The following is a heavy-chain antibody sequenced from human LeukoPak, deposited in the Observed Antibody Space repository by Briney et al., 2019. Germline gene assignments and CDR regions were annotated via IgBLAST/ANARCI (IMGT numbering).Heavy chain of an antibody. CDR1: GGSISSSSYY. V-gene: IGHV4-39*01. CDR3: ASPGLDFDL. J-gene: IGHJ2*01. D-gene: IGHD3-16*01. Sequence: SETLSLTCTVSGGSISSSSYYWGWIRQPPGKGLEWIGSIYYSGSTYYNPSLKSRVTISVDTSKNQFSLKLSSVTAADTAVYYCASPGLDFDLWGRGALVTVSS. CDR2: IYYSGST.